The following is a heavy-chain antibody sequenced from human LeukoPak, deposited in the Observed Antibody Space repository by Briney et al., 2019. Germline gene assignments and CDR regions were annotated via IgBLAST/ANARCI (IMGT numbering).Heavy chain of an antibody. D-gene: IGHD5-18*01. CDR1: GGTFSSYA. Sequence: SVKVSCKASGGTFSSYAISWVRQAPGQGLEWMGGIIPIFGTANYAQKFQGRVTITTDESTSTAYMELSSLRSEDTAVYYCSRALDTEGTFDYWGQGNLVTVSS. CDR3: SRALDTEGTFDY. J-gene: IGHJ4*02. CDR2: IIPIFGTA. V-gene: IGHV1-69*05.